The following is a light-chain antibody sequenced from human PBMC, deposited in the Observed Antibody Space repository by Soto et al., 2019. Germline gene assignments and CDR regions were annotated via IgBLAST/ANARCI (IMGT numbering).Light chain of an antibody. Sequence: QSVLTQPPSASGTPGQRVTISCSGSSSNIGIYYVYWYQQLPGTAPKLLIYRNNQRPSGVPDRFSGSKSGTSASLAISGLRSEDEADYYCAAWDDSLSDVFGGGTKLTVL. CDR1: SSNIGIYY. CDR2: RNN. J-gene: IGLJ2*01. CDR3: AAWDDSLSDV. V-gene: IGLV1-47*01.